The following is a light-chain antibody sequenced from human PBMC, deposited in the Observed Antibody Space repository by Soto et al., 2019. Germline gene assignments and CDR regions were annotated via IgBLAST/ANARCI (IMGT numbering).Light chain of an antibody. CDR2: RAS. J-gene: IGKJ1*01. Sequence: DIQMTQSPSTLSGSVGDRFTITFRASQTISSWLAWYQQKPGKAPNLLIYRASSLQSGVPSRFSGSGSGTEFTLTISSLQPDDFATYYCQQYNTSSRTFGQGTKVDI. V-gene: IGKV1-5*03. CDR3: QQYNTSSRT. CDR1: QTISSW.